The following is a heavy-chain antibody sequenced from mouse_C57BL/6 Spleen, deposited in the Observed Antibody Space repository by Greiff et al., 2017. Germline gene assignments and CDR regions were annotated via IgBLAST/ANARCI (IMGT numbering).Heavy chain of an antibody. D-gene: IGHD1-1*01. CDR3: ARGTLYYGSSYEGYFDV. CDR1: GFTFSSYA. J-gene: IGHJ1*03. Sequence: EVQRVESGGGLVKPGGSLKLSCAASGFTFSSYAMSWVRQTPEKRLEWVATISDGGSYTYYPDNVKGRFTISRDNAKNNLYLQMSHLKSEDTAMYYCARGTLYYGSSYEGYFDVWGTGTTVTVSS. CDR2: ISDGGSYT. V-gene: IGHV5-4*01.